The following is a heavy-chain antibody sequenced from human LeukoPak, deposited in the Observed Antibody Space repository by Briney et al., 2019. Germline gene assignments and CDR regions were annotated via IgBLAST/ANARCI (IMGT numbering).Heavy chain of an antibody. CDR2: INSDGSRT. CDR3: ARGHYYDSSGPKNWFDP. CDR1: GFTFSSYW. J-gene: IGHJ5*02. V-gene: IGHV3-74*01. Sequence: GGSLRLSCAASGFTFSSYWMHWVRQAPGKGLVWVSRINSDGSRTSYADSVTGRFTISRDNAKNTVYLQMNSLRAEDTAVYYCARGHYYDSSGPKNWFDPWGQGTLVTVSS. D-gene: IGHD3-22*01.